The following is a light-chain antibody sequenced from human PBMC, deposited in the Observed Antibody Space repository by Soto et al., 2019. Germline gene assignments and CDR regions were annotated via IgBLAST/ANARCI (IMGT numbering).Light chain of an antibody. CDR2: AAS. V-gene: IGKV1-39*01. CDR1: QSISSY. J-gene: IGKJ3*01. CDR3: QQSYSTPLWT. Sequence: DIPMTQSPSSLSASVGDRVTITCRASQSISSYLNWYQQKPGKAPKLLIYAASSLQSGVPSRFSGSGSGTDFTLTISSLQPEDFATYYCQQSYSTPLWTFGPGTKVDIK.